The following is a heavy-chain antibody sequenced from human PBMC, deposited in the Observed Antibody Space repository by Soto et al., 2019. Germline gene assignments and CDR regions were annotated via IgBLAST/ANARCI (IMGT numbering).Heavy chain of an antibody. D-gene: IGHD7-27*01. V-gene: IGHV4-34*01. Sequence: QVQLQQWGAGLLKPSETLSLTCAVYGGSFSGYYWSWIRQPPGKGLEWIGEINHSGSTNYNPSLKSRVTISVDTSKNQFSLKLSSVTAADTAVYYCARDNPGDRGIFDYWGQGTLVTVSS. CDR2: INHSGST. CDR1: GGSFSGYY. J-gene: IGHJ4*02. CDR3: ARDNPGDRGIFDY.